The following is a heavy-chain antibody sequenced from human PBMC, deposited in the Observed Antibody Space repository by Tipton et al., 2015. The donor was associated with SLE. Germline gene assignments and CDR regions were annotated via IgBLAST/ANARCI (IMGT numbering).Heavy chain of an antibody. D-gene: IGHD3/OR15-3a*01. V-gene: IGHV4-59*01. Sequence: LRLSCTVSGGSISSYYWSWIRQPPGKGLEWIGYIYYSGSTNYNPSLKSRVTISVDTSKNQFSLKLSSVTAADTAVYYCARVLDLHYYYYMDVWGKGTTVTVSS. CDR2: IYYSGST. J-gene: IGHJ6*03. CDR1: GGSISSYY. CDR3: ARVLDLHYYYYMDV.